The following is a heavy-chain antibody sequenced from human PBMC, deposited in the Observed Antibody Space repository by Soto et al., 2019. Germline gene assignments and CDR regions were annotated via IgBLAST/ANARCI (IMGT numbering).Heavy chain of an antibody. V-gene: IGHV4-34*01. CDR1: GGSFSGYY. Sequence: PSETLSLTCAVYGGSFSGYYWSWIRQPPGKGLEWIGEINHSGSTNYNPSLKSRVTISVDTSKSQFSLKLSSVTAADTAVYYCASGYSYGAKCRPLCYYFDFWGPGALVTVSS. CDR3: ASGYSYGAKCRPLCYYFDF. D-gene: IGHD5-18*01. CDR2: INHSGST. J-gene: IGHJ4*02.